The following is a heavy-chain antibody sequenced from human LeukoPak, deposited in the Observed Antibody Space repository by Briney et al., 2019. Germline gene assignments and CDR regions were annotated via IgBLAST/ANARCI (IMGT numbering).Heavy chain of an antibody. CDR3: ARPFWSGPYDAFDV. CDR2: INPSSGAT. V-gene: IGHV1-2*02. J-gene: IGHJ3*01. CDR1: GYTFTGYY. D-gene: IGHD3-3*01. Sequence: ASVKVSCKASGYTFTGYYMHWVRQAPGQGLEWMGWINPSSGATNFAQKFEGRVTMTRDTSISTAYMELSRLTSDDTAVYYCARPFWSGPYDAFDVCGQGTMVIVSS.